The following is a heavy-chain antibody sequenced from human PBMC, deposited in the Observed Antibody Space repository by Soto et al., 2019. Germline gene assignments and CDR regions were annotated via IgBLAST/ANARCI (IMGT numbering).Heavy chain of an antibody. D-gene: IGHD3-16*02. Sequence: SETLSLTCTVSGGSISSSSYYWGWIRQPPGKGLEWIGSIYYSGSTYYNPSLKSRVTISVDTSKNQFSLKLSSVTAADTAVYYCSRIVRAYGTEIDPWGQGTLVTVSS. CDR1: GGSISSSSYY. V-gene: IGHV4-39*01. CDR2: IYYSGST. CDR3: SRIVRAYGTEIDP. J-gene: IGHJ5*02.